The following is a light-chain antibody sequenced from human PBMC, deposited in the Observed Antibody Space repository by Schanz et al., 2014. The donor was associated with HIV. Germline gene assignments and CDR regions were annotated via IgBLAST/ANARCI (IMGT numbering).Light chain of an antibody. J-gene: IGLJ3*02. CDR1: SSNMGTGFD. CDR2: ANT. Sequence: QSVLTQPPSVSGAPGQRVTISCTGSSSNMGTGFDVHWYQLLPGTAPKVLIFANTHRPSGVPDRFSGSKSGTSASLAISGLQSEDEADYYCASWDDSLNGVVFGGGTKLTVL. CDR3: ASWDDSLNGVV. V-gene: IGLV1-40*01.